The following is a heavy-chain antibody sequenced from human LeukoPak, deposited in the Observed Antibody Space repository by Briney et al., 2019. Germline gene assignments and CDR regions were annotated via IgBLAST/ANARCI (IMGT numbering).Heavy chain of an antibody. CDR1: GFTFEDYG. V-gene: IGHV3-20*04. Sequence: GGSLRLSCAPSGFTFEDYGMSLVRPAPGKGLEWVSGINWYCGSTGYADSVKGRFTISRDNAKNSLYLQMNSLRAEDTAVYYCAREPYYYDSNGAYYFDYWGQGTLVTVSS. CDR3: AREPYYYDSNGAYYFDY. D-gene: IGHD3-22*01. CDR2: INWYCGST. J-gene: IGHJ4*02.